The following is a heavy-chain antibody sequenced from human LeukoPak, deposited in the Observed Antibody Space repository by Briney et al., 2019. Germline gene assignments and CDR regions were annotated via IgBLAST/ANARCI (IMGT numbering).Heavy chain of an antibody. D-gene: IGHD3-16*02. V-gene: IGHV4-39*07. CDR2: IYHSGTT. Sequence: PSETLSLTCTVSGGSISSSSYYWGWIRQPPGKGLEWIGSIYHSGTTYYNSSLKSRVNISVDTSKNQFSLKLSSVTAADTAVYYCARDVIRGQGTLVTVSS. J-gene: IGHJ4*02. CDR3: ARDVI. CDR1: GGSISSSSYY.